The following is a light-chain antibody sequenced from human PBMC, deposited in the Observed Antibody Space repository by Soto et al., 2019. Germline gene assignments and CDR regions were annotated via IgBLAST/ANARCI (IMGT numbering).Light chain of an antibody. CDR2: AAS. J-gene: IGKJ1*01. V-gene: IGKV1-39*01. Sequence: DIQMTQSPFTLSASVGDRVTITCRASQSISSWLAWYQQKPGKAPKLLIYAASSLQSGVPSRFSGSGSGTDFTLTISGLQPEDSATYYCQQSYSTPWTFGQGTKVDIK. CDR1: QSISSW. CDR3: QQSYSTPWT.